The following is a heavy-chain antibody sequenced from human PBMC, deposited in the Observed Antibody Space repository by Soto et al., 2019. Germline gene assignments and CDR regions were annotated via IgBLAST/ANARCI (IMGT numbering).Heavy chain of an antibody. CDR2: VSAYNRNT. Sequence: QVQLVQSGPEVKKPGASVKVSCKGSGYTFSNYGVTWVRQAPGQGLERLGWVSAYNRNTDYAQKFEDRATMTIDTSTNTAYLELRGLTPDDAAGYCCARERRWEPLLYWGQGTL. D-gene: IGHD1-26*01. CDR3: ARERRWEPLLY. CDR1: GYTFSNYG. V-gene: IGHV1-18*01. J-gene: IGHJ4*02.